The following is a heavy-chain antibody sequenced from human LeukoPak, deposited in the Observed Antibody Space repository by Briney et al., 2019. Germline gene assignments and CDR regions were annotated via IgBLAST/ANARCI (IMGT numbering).Heavy chain of an antibody. CDR1: GFTFDDYA. CDR2: ISWNSGSI. Sequence: GRSLRLSCAASGFTFDDYAMHWVRQAPGKGLEWVSGISWNSGSIGYADSGKGRFTISRDNAKNSLYLQMNSLRAEDMALYYCAKGLSSGWLDWFDPWGQGTLVTVSS. J-gene: IGHJ5*02. D-gene: IGHD6-19*01. V-gene: IGHV3-9*03. CDR3: AKGLSSGWLDWFDP.